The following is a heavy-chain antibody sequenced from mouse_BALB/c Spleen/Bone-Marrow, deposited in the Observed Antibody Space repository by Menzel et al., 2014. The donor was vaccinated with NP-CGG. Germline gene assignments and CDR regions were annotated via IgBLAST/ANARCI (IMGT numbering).Heavy chain of an antibody. V-gene: IGHV1-69*01. CDR1: GYTFTDYW. D-gene: IGHD2-2*01. CDR3: AREDYGYAAMAY. Sequence: QVQLQQPGAELVMPGASVKMSCKASGYTFTDYWMHWVKQRPGQGLEWIGAIDTSDSYTSYNQKFKGKATLTVDESSSTAYMQLSSLTSEDSAVYYCAREDYGYAAMAYWGQGTLVTVSS. CDR2: IDTSDSYT. J-gene: IGHJ4*01.